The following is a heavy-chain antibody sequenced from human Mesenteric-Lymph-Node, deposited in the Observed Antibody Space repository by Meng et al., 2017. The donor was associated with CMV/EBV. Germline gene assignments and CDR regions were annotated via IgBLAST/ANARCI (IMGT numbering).Heavy chain of an antibody. V-gene: IGHV4-34*01. CDR3: ARGPRRDYGSGSYRGGRYNWFDP. CDR1: YY. D-gene: IGHD3-10*01. J-gene: IGHJ5*02. CDR2: ISRGGDT. Sequence: YYWSWIPQTTGNGMGWIGEISRGGDTNSNPSLKSRVSISVDTSKNQFSLKLSSVTAADTAVYYCARGPRRDYGSGSYRGGRYNWFDPWGQGTLVTVSS.